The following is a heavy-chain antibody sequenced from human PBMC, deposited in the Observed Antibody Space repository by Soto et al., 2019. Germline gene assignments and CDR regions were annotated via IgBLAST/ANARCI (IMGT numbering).Heavy chain of an antibody. CDR2: INSDGSST. D-gene: IGHD3-22*01. Sequence: GGSLRLSCAASGFTFSSYWMHWVRQAPGKGLVWVSRINSDGSSTSYADSVKGRFTISRDNAKNTLYLQMNSLRAEDTAVYYCARDPSYYYDSSGYYAYYYYGMDVWGQGTTVTVSS. J-gene: IGHJ6*02. CDR3: ARDPSYYYDSSGYYAYYYYGMDV. V-gene: IGHV3-74*01. CDR1: GFTFSSYW.